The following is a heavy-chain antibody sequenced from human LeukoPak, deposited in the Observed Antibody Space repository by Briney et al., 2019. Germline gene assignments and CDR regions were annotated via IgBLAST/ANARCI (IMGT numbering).Heavy chain of an antibody. V-gene: IGHV3-7*01. CDR2: IKQDGSEK. J-gene: IGHJ6*03. Sequence: GGSLRLSCAASGFTFSSYWMSWVRQAPGKGLEWVANIKQDGSEKYYVDSVKGRFTISRDNAKNSLYLQMNSLRAEDTAVYYCYFKAVGTYYYYMDVWGKGTTVTISS. D-gene: IGHD6-13*01. CDR3: YFKAVGTYYYYMDV. CDR1: GFTFSSYW.